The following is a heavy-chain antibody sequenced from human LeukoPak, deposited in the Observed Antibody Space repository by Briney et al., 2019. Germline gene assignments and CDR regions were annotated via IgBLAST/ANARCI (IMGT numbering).Heavy chain of an antibody. J-gene: IGHJ4*02. D-gene: IGHD2-2*02. CDR1: GFTFSSYA. V-gene: IGHV3-23*01. Sequence: GGSLRLSCAASGFTFSSYAMSWVRQAPGKGLEWVSAMCGTGGYTYYADSVKGRFTISRDSSKNTLYLQMNSLRGEDTAIYYCAKELGHTLPFDCWGQGTLVTVSS. CDR3: AKELGHTLPFDC. CDR2: MCGTGGYT.